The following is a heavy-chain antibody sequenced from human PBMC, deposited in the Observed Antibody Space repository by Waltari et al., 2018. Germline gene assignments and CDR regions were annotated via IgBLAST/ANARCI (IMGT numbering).Heavy chain of an antibody. J-gene: IGHJ3*02. CDR2: IYTSGST. D-gene: IGHD3-10*01. Sequence: QVQLQESGPGLVKPSQTLSLTCTVSGGSISSGSYYWSWIRQPAGKGLEWIGRIYTSGSTNYTPSLKSRVTISVDTSKNQFSLKLSSVTAADTAVYYCARGSGGGAFDIWGQGTMVTVSS. V-gene: IGHV4-61*02. CDR1: GGSISSGSYY. CDR3: ARGSGGGAFDI.